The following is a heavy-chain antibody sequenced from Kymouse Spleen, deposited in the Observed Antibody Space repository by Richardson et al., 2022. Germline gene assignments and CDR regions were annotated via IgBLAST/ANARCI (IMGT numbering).Heavy chain of an antibody. J-gene: IGHJ6*02. CDR3: TTSITMVRGVIITGYYYYGMDV. CDR2: IKSKTDGGTT. Sequence: EVQLVESGGGLVKPGGSLRLSCAASGFTFSNAWMSWVRQAPGKGLEWVGRIKSKTDGGTTDYAAPVKGRFTISRDDSKNTLYLQMNSLKTEDTAVYYCTTSITMVRGVIITGYYYYGMDVWGQGTTVTVSS. D-gene: IGHD3-10*01. CDR1: GFTFSNAW. V-gene: IGHV3-15*01.